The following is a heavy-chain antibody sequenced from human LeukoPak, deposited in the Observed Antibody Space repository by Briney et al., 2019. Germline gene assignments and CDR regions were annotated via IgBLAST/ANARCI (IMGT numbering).Heavy chain of an antibody. V-gene: IGHV4-4*02. CDR1: DEVITSNNW. Sequence: SETLSLTCTVSDEVITSNNWWSWVRQSPGKGLEWIGEIFHSGTTRYKASLESRVTMLLDKSKNQFSLRLNSVTAADTAVYFCARLRLSGGSFSVGWFDPWGQGTLVTVSS. J-gene: IGHJ5*02. CDR3: ARLRLSGGSFSVGWFDP. D-gene: IGHD1-26*01. CDR2: IFHSGTT.